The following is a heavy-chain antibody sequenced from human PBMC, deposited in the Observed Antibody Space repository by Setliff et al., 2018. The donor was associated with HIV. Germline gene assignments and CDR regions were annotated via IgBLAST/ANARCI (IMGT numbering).Heavy chain of an antibody. J-gene: IGHJ4*02. D-gene: IGHD5-12*01. CDR3: ARDHGGYNSLDY. V-gene: IGHV3-7*01. CDR2: IKEDGSEK. CDR1: GFTFSSYW. Sequence: GGSLRLSCAASGFTFSSYWMSWVRQAPGKGLEWVANIKEDGSEKYYVDSVKGRFTISRDNAKNTLYLQMNSLRVEDTAVYYCARDHGGYNSLDYWGQGTLVTVSS.